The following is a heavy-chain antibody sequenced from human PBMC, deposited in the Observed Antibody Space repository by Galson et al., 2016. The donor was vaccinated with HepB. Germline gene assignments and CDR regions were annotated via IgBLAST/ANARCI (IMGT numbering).Heavy chain of an antibody. CDR1: GFTFRHHW. CDR3: VRDGGHFELDV. D-gene: IGHD4-23*01. Sequence: SLRLSCAASGFTFRHHWMQWVRQAPGKGLLLVSRVAPSGDVTRYADSVRGRFSTSRDNAKNTAYLEMNSLRAEDTALYYCVRDGGHFELDVWGQGTLVTVSS. CDR2: VAPSGDVT. J-gene: IGHJ1*01. V-gene: IGHV3-74*01.